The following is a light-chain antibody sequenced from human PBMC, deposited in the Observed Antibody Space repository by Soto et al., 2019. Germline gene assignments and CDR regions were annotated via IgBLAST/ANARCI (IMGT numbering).Light chain of an antibody. CDR3: QQYNNWPRT. CDR1: QSVTSN. J-gene: IGKJ1*01. Sequence: EIVMTQSPATLSVSPGDSATLSCRASQSVTSNLAWYQHKPGQAPRLLIYSSSTRAAGIPARFGGSGSGTELTFSISSLQSEDFAVYYCQQYNNWPRTFGQGTKVEIK. CDR2: SSS. V-gene: IGKV3-15*01.